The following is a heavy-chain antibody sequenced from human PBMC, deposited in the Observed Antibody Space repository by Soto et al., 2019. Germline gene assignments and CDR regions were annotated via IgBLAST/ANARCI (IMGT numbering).Heavy chain of an antibody. CDR1: GYSFTSYW. CDR2: IDPSDSYT. V-gene: IGHV5-10-1*01. Sequence: GESLKISCKGSGYSFTSYWISWVRQIPGKGLEWMGRIDPSDSYTNYSPSFQGHVTISADKSISTAYLQWSSLKASDTAMYYCARHPYYYDSSGPDYWGQGTLVTSPQ. CDR3: ARHPYYYDSSGPDY. D-gene: IGHD3-22*01. J-gene: IGHJ4*02.